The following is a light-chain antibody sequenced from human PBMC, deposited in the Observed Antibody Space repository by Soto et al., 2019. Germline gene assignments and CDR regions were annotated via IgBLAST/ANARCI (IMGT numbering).Light chain of an antibody. Sequence: QSVLTQPPSASGAPGQRVTISCTGSSSNIGAGYDVHWYQQLPGTAPKLLIYGNRNRPSGVPDRFCGSKSGTSASLAIGGLQAEDEADYCPPSYDSIQGVLFGGGTKLTVL. V-gene: IGLV1-40*01. CDR1: SSNIGAGYD. CDR3: PSYDSIQGVL. CDR2: GNR. J-gene: IGLJ2*01.